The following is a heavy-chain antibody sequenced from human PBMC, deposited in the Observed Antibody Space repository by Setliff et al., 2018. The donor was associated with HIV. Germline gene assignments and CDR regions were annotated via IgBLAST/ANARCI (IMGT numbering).Heavy chain of an antibody. J-gene: IGHJ3*02. Sequence: PGGSLRLSCSASGFTFSSNAMHWVRQAPGKGLEYVSSISSNGGSTYYADSVKGRFTISRDNSKNTLYLQMSSLRAEDTAVYYCVTDYDFWTGYSNDAFDIWGQGTMVTVSS. D-gene: IGHD3-3*01. V-gene: IGHV3-64D*09. CDR3: VTDYDFWTGYSNDAFDI. CDR1: GFTFSSNA. CDR2: ISSNGGST.